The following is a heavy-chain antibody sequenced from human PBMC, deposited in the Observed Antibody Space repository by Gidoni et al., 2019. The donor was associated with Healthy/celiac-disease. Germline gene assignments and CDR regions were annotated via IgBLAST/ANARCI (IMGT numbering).Heavy chain of an antibody. J-gene: IGHJ4*02. CDR2: IYYSGST. D-gene: IGHD6-19*01. V-gene: IGHV4-31*03. CDR3: ARGISSGWSLPDDY. Sequence: QVQLQESGPGLVKPSQTLSLTCTVSGGSISSGGYYWSWIRQHPGKGLEWIGYIYYSGSTYYNPSLKRRVTISVDTSKNQFSLKLSSVTAADTAVYYCARGISSGWSLPDDYWGQGTLVTVSS. CDR1: GGSISSGGYY.